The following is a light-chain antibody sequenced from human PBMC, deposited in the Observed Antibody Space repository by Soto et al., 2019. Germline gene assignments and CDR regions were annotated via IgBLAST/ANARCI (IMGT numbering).Light chain of an antibody. J-gene: IGKJ4*01. CDR3: QQDINGPPLT. CDR2: SAS. Sequence: EIMMTQSPATLSVSPGERATLSCRASQSVSTNLAWYQQKPGQAPRLLIYSASTRATGIPARFSGSGSGTEFTLTISSLQSEDFELYYCQQDINGPPLTCGGGTKVEI. V-gene: IGKV3-15*01. CDR1: QSVSTN.